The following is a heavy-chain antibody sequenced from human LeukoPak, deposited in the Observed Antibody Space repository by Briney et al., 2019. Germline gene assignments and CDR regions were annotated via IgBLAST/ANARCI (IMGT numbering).Heavy chain of an antibody. CDR3: ARAGVAGSGYDY. Sequence: GGSLRLSCAASGFTFSNYDVHWVRQATGKGLEWVSAIGTAGDTYYPGSVKGRFTISRENAKNSLYLQMNSLRAGDTAVYYCARAGVAGSGYDYWGQGTLVTVSS. V-gene: IGHV3-13*01. CDR2: IGTAGDT. J-gene: IGHJ4*02. D-gene: IGHD6-19*01. CDR1: GFTFSNYD.